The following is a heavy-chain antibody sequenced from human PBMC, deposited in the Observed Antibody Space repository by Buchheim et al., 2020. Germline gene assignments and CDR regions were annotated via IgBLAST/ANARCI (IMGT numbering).Heavy chain of an antibody. V-gene: IGHV5-10-1*03. CDR1: GYSFTSYW. CDR3: ARRAPLAAAGTYYYYYGMDV. J-gene: IGHJ6*02. Sequence: EVQLVQSGAEVKKPGESLRISCKGSGYSFTSYWISWVRQTPGKGLEWMGRIDPSDSYTNYSPSFQGHVTISADQSISTAYLQWSSLKASDTAMYYCARRAPLAAAGTYYYYYGMDVWGQGTT. D-gene: IGHD6-13*01. CDR2: IDPSDSYT.